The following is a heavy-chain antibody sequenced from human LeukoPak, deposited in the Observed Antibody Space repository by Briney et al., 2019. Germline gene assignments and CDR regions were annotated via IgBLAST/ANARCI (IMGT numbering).Heavy chain of an antibody. J-gene: IGHJ3*02. CDR3: ARGWRSGVAVAGTKVLPDI. D-gene: IGHD6-19*01. CDR2: INHSGST. Sequence: PSETLSLTCAVYGGSFSGYYWSWIRQPPGKGLEWIGDINHSGSTNYNSSLKSRVTISVDTSKNQFSLKVRSVTAADTAIYYCARGWRSGVAVAGTKVLPDIWGQGTMVTVSS. CDR1: GGSFSGYY. V-gene: IGHV4-34*01.